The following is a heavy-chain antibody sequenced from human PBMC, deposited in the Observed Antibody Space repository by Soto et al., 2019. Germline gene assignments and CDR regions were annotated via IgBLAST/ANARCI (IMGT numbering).Heavy chain of an antibody. D-gene: IGHD2-2*01. Sequence: PGGSLRLSCAASGLTFSSYAMSWVRQAPGEGLEWVSVISGSGGNTYYADSVKGRFTISRDNSKNTLYLQMNSLRAEDTAVYYCAKTAGYCISTSCYVFEHWGQGTLVTVSS. CDR1: GLTFSSYA. CDR3: AKTAGYCISTSCYVFEH. J-gene: IGHJ4*02. CDR2: ISGSGGNT. V-gene: IGHV3-23*01.